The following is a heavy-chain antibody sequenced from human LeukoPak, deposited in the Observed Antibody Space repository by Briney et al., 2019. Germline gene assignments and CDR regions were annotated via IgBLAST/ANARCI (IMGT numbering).Heavy chain of an antibody. CDR1: AFGFSVYW. J-gene: IGHJ1*01. Sequence: RRSLRLSCAPSAFGFSVYWMHWVRQAPGKGLGWAAHINENGTSASHADSVKGRFTISRDNAKNTLYLQMNSLTVEDTAVYYCARVPTNSYGFGQWGQGSLVTVSS. V-gene: IGHV3-74*01. D-gene: IGHD5-18*01. CDR2: INENGTSA. CDR3: ARVPTNSYGFGQ.